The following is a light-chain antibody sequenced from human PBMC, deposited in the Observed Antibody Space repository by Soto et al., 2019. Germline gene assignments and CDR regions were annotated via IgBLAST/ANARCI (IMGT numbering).Light chain of an antibody. V-gene: IGKV1-12*01. Sequence: DIQMTQSPSSLSASVGDRVTITCRASQNITNKLAWYRQKPGKAPDLLIYAASSVPSGVPYRFSGSGSGTDFSLTITSLQFEDFATYYCQQSNSFPPFGGGTKV. CDR2: AAS. CDR1: QNITNK. CDR3: QQSNSFPP. J-gene: IGKJ4*01.